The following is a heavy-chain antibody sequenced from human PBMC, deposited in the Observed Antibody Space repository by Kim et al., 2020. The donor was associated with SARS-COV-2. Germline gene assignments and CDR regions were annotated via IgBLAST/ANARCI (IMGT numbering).Heavy chain of an antibody. J-gene: IGHJ4*02. CDR3: AKGTRSAGNALFDY. CDR2: ISGSGDRT. CDR1: GLTFNSYA. V-gene: IGHV3-23*01. Sequence: LRLSCAASGLTFNSYAMSWVRQAPGRGLEWVSGISGSGDRTYYADSVKGRFTISRDNSKNTLYLQMDSLRAEDTAAYYCAKGTRSAGNALFDYWGRGTLV.